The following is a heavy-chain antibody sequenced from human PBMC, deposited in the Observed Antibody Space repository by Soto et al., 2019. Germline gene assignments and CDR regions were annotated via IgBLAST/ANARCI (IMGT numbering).Heavy chain of an antibody. CDR2: IWYDGSNK. CDR3: ARERLSDNLSGYDAFDI. J-gene: IGHJ3*02. D-gene: IGHD5-12*01. CDR1: GFTFSSYG. Sequence: GGSLRLSCAASGFTFSSYGMHWVRQAPGKGLEWVAVIWYDGSNKYYADSVKGRFTISRDNSKNTLYLQMNSLRAEDTAVYYCARERLSDNLSGYDAFDIWGQGTMVTVS. V-gene: IGHV3-33*01.